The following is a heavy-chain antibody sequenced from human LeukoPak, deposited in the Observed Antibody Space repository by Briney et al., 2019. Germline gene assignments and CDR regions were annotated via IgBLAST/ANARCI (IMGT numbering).Heavy chain of an antibody. J-gene: IGHJ4*02. V-gene: IGHV4-34*01. CDR2: NNHSGST. CDR3: ARGRSRYYDSSGPAYFDY. CDR1: GGSFSGYY. Sequence: SETLSLICDVYGGSFSGYYWTWIRQPPGKGLEWIGENNHSGSTNYNPSLKSRVTISVDTSKNQFSLKLSSVTAADTAVYYCARGRSRYYDSSGPAYFDYWGQGTLVTVSS. D-gene: IGHD3-22*01.